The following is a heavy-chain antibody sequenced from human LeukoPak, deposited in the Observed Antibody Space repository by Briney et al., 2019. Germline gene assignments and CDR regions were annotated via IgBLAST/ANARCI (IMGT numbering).Heavy chain of an antibody. CDR3: ARLGYCITTSCPTADWFDP. D-gene: IGHD2-2*03. CDR2: IYYTGST. CDR1: GGSISSSSYY. J-gene: IGHJ5*02. Sequence: KTSETLSLTCTVSGGSISSSSYYWGWIRQPPGKRLEWIGNIYYTGSTYYNPSLKSRATISVDTSKNQSSLTLSSVPAADTAVYYCARLGYCITTSCPTADWFDPWGQGTLVTVSS. V-gene: IGHV4-39*01.